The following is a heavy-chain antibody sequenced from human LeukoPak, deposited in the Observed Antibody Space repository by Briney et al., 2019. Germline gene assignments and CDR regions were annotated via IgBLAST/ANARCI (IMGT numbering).Heavy chain of an antibody. CDR2: INHSGST. CDR1: GGSFSGYY. V-gene: IGHV4-34*01. J-gene: IGHJ4*02. D-gene: IGHD2-2*01. Sequence: SETLSLTCAVNGGSFSGYYWSWIRQPPGKGLEWIGEINHSGSTNYNPSLKSRVTISVDTSKNQFSLKLSSVTAADTAVYYCARGNIVVVPAALGVWGQGTLVTVSS. CDR3: ARGNIVVVPAALGV.